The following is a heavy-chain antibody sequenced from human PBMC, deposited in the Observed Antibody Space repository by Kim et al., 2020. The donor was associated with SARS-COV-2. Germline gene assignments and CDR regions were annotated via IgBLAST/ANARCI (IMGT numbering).Heavy chain of an antibody. Sequence: SETLSLTCTVSGGSISSYYWSWIRQPPGKGLEWIGYIYYSGSTYYNPSLKSRVTISVDTSKNQFSLKLSSVTAADTAVYYCAGLDVAGTTLFDYWGQGTL. CDR2: IYYSGST. J-gene: IGHJ4*02. D-gene: IGHD1-7*01. CDR3: AGLDVAGTTLFDY. CDR1: GGSISSYY. V-gene: IGHV4-59*01.